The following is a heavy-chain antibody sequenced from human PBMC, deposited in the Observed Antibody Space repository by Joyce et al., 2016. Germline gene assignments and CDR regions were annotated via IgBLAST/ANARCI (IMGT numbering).Heavy chain of an antibody. V-gene: IGHV3-53*01. J-gene: IGHJ4*02. CDR3: ARVPGFH. Sequence: EVQLVESGGGLIQPGGSLRLSCAASGLTVSNNYMTWVRQAPGKGLEWVSFIYSGGDTYYADSVKGRFTISRDKHTLYLQMNSLRVEDTAVYYCARVPGFHWGQGTLVTVSS. CDR1: GLTVSNNY. CDR2: IYSGGDT.